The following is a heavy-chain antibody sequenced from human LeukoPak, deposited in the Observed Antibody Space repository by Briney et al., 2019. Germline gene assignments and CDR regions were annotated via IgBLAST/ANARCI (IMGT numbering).Heavy chain of an antibody. CDR1: GFTFSSYW. J-gene: IGHJ4*02. CDR2: VNTDGSTT. CDR3: ARGWDGFSYGI. D-gene: IGHD5-18*01. V-gene: IGHV3-74*01. Sequence: GGSLRLSCAASGFTFSSYWIHWVRQAPGKGLVWISRVNTDGSTTSNADSVKGRFTISRDNAKSTVYLQMNSLRAEDTAVYYCARGWDGFSYGIWGQGTLVTVSS.